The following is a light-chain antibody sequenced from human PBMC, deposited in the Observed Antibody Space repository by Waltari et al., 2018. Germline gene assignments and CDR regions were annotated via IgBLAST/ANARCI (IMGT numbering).Light chain of an antibody. CDR3: CSYAGSSTSV. J-gene: IGLJ1*01. Sequence: QSALTQPASVSGSPGQSITISCTGTSSDVGSYNLVSWYQQHPGKAPKLMIYEVSKLPSGVSNRFSGSKSGNTASLTISGLQAEDEADYYCCSYAGSSTSVFGTGTKVTVL. CDR1: SSDVGSYNL. CDR2: EVS. V-gene: IGLV2-23*02.